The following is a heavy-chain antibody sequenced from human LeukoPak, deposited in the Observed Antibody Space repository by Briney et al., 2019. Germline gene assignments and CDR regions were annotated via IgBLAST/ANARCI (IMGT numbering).Heavy chain of an antibody. CDR3: GSGIAATFELYSDY. CDR2: ISCYNGNT. CDR1: GYTFTKYV. D-gene: IGHD2-15*01. V-gene: IGHV1-18*01. J-gene: IGHJ4*02. Sequence: GASVKVSCKASGYTFTKYVITWVRQAPGQGLEWMGWISCYNGNTNYAQKLQDRVTMTTDTSTSTAYMELRSLRSDDTALYYCGSGIAATFELYSDYWGQGTLVTVSS.